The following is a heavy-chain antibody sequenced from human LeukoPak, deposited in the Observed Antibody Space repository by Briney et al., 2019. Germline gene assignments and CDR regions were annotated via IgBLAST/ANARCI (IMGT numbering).Heavy chain of an antibody. D-gene: IGHD3-10*01. CDR1: GHTFTSYY. V-gene: IGHV1-46*01. CDR2: INPSGGST. CDR3: AREESGDYFDY. J-gene: IGHJ4*02. Sequence: ASVKVSCKASGHTFTSYYMHWVRQAPGQGLEWMGIINPSGGSTGYAQKFQGRVTMTRDTSTSTVYMELSSLRSEDTAVYYCAREESGDYFDYWGQGTLVTVSS.